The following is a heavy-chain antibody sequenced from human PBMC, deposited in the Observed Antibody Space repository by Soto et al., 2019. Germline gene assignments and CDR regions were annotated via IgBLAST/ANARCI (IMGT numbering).Heavy chain of an antibody. CDR2: IYWDDDK. Sequence: QITLKESGPTLVKPTQTLTLTCTFSGFSLSTSRVGVGWIRQPPGKALEWLALIYWDDDKRYSPSLKSRLTITKDTSKNQVVLTMTNTDPVDTATYYCVHTSGSGNSDCFDYWGQGTLVTVSS. CDR1: GFSLSTSRVG. V-gene: IGHV2-5*02. J-gene: IGHJ4*02. D-gene: IGHD3-10*01. CDR3: VHTSGSGNSDCFDY.